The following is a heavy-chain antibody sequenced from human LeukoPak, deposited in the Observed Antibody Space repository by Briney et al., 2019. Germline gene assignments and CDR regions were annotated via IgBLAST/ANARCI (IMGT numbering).Heavy chain of an antibody. Sequence: SVKVSCKASGGTFSSYAISWVRQAPGQGLEWMGGIIPIFGTANYAQKFQGRVTITADETTSTAYMELSSLRSEDTAVYYCARRVHDILTGPNAFDIWGQGTMVTVSS. CDR2: IIPIFGTA. V-gene: IGHV1-69*13. CDR3: ARRVHDILTGPNAFDI. J-gene: IGHJ3*02. CDR1: GGTFSSYA. D-gene: IGHD3-9*01.